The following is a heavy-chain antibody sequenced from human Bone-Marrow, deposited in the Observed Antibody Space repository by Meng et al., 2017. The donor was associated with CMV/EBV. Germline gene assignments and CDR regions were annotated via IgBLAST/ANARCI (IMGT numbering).Heavy chain of an antibody. D-gene: IGHD1-1*01. CDR1: GGTFSSYA. Sequence: SVKVSCKASGGTFSSYAISWVRQAPGQGLEWMGGIIPIFGTANYAQKFQGRVTITTDESTSTAYMELSSLRSEDTAVYYCARAVAGTNYDYYGMYVWGQGTTVTVSS. CDR2: IIPIFGTA. V-gene: IGHV1-69*05. J-gene: IGHJ6*01. CDR3: ARAVAGTNYDYYGMYV.